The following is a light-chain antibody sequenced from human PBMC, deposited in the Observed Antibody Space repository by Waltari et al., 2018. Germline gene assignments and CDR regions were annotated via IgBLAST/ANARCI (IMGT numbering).Light chain of an antibody. CDR2: YDG. V-gene: IGLV3-21*04. Sequence: SYVLTQPPSVSVAPGKTAEISCGGNTIVSKRVPWYQQKPGNAPVLSIYYDGDRPQGIPERFSGSNSGNTATLTINRVEAGDEADYYCQVWDSYTDHGVFGGGTQLTVL. CDR1: TIVSKR. CDR3: QVWDSYTDHGV. J-gene: IGLJ7*01.